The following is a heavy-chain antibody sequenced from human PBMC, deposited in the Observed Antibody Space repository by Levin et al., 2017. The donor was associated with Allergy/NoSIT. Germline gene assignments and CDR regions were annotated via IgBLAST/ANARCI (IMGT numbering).Heavy chain of an antibody. Sequence: GGSLRLSCKGSGYSFTSDWIGWVRQMPGKGLEWMGIIFPGDSDTRYSPSFEGQVTISADKSISTAYLQWSSLKASDTAMYYCVRGEYCSGGSCYYHFQHWGQGTLVTVSS. CDR2: IFPGDSDT. V-gene: IGHV5-51*01. CDR3: VRGEYCSGGSCYYHFQH. D-gene: IGHD2-15*01. J-gene: IGHJ1*01. CDR1: GYSFTSDW.